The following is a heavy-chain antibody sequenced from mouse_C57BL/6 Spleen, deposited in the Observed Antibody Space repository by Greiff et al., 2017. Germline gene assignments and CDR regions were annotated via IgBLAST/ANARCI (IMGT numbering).Heavy chain of an antibody. D-gene: IGHD1-1*01. CDR2: IYPRDGST. Sequence: VKLQQSDAELVKPGASVTISCKVSGYTFTDHPIHWMKQRPEQGLEWIGYIYPRDGSTKYNEKFKGKATLTADKSSSTAYMQLNSLTSEDSAVYFCARGIYYGSSPRYFDVWGTGTTVTVSS. J-gene: IGHJ1*03. CDR1: GYTFTDHP. CDR3: ARGIYYGSSPRYFDV. V-gene: IGHV1-78*01.